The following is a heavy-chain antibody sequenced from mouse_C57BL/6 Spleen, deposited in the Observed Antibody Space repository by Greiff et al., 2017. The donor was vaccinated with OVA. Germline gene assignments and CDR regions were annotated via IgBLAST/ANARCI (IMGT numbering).Heavy chain of an antibody. CDR2: ISYDGSN. CDR1: GYSITSGYY. CDR3: ANFDY. J-gene: IGHJ2*01. Sequence: DVKLQESGPGLVKPSQSLSLTCSVTGYSITSGYYWNWIRQFPGNKLEWMGYISYDGSNNYNPSLKNRISITRDTSKNQFFLKLNSVTTEDTATYYCANFDYWGQGTTLTVSS. V-gene: IGHV3-6*01.